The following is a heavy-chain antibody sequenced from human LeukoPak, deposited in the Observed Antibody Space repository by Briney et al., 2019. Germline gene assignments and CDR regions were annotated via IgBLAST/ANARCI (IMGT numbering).Heavy chain of an antibody. V-gene: IGHV3-48*03. Sequence: PGGSLRLSCAASGFTFSSYEMNWVRQAPGKGLEWVSYISSSGSTIYYADSVKGRFTISRDNAKNSLYLQMNSLRAADTAVYYCAREFFGARAFQYWGQGILVTVSS. CDR3: AREFFGARAFQY. CDR2: ISSSGSTI. D-gene: IGHD3-3*01. CDR1: GFTFSSYE. J-gene: IGHJ4*02.